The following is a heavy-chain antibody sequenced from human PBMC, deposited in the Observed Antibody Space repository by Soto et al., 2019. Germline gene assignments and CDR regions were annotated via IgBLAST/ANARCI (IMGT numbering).Heavy chain of an antibody. J-gene: IGHJ6*02. CDR2: ISSSSSYI. Sequence: GGSLRLSCAASGFTFSSYSMNWVRQAPGKGLEWVSSISSSSSYIYYADSVKGRFTISRGNAKNSLYLQMNSLRAEDTAVYYCARAGGLRYCSSTSCYTVYYYGMDVWGQGTTVTVSS. V-gene: IGHV3-21*01. CDR3: ARAGGLRYCSSTSCYTVYYYGMDV. CDR1: GFTFSSYS. D-gene: IGHD2-2*02.